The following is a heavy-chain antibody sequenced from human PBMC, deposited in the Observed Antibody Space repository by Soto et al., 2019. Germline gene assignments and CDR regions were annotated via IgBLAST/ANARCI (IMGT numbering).Heavy chain of an antibody. V-gene: IGHV3-23*01. CDR1: GFTFSSYA. CDR3: TTDDPINKN. J-gene: IGHJ4*02. CDR2: ISGSNK. Sequence: PGGSLRLSCAASGFTFSSYAMSWVRQAPGKGLEWVSAISGSNKYYADSVKGRFTISRDNSKNTLYLQMNSLKTEDTAVYYCTTDDPINKNWGQGTLVTVSS.